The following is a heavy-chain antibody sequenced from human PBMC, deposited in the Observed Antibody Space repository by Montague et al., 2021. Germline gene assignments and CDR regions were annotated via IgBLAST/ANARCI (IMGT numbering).Heavy chain of an antibody. V-gene: IGHV4-59*12. Sequence: SETLSLTCTVSGGSISGYWSWIRQPPGKGLKWLGYIYYTGTTKYDPSLRSRVTISVDTSKNQFSLKLSSVTAADTAVYYCARVDDHGHSDYWGQGTLVTVSS. D-gene: IGHD1-1*01. CDR1: GGSISGY. CDR2: IYYTGTT. CDR3: ARVDDHGHSDY. J-gene: IGHJ4*02.